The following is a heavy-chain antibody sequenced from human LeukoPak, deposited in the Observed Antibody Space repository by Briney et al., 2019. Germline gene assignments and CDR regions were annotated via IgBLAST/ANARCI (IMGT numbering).Heavy chain of an antibody. J-gene: IGHJ4*02. CDR1: GFTFSSYA. V-gene: IGHV3-23*01. Sequence: GGSLRLSCAASGFTFSSYAMSWVRQAPGKGLEWVSAISGSDGSTYYADSVKGRFTISRDNSKNTLYLQMNSLRAEDTAVYYCAKDPRIAVAGSVSDYWGQGTLVTVSS. D-gene: IGHD6-19*01. CDR2: ISGSDGST. CDR3: AKDPRIAVAGSVSDY.